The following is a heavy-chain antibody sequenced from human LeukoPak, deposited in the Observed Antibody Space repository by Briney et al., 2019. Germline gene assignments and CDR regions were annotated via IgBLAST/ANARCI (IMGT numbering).Heavy chain of an antibody. D-gene: IGHD3-22*01. CDR2: ISAYNGNT. CDR3: ARDGTHYYDSLFDY. V-gene: IGHV1-18*01. J-gene: IGHJ4*02. CDR1: GYTFTSYG. Sequence: ASVKVSCKASGYTFTSYGISWVRQAPGQGLEWMGWISAYNGNTNYAQKLQGRVTMTTDASASTAYMELRSLRSDDTAVYYCARDGTHYYDSLFDYWGQGTLVTVSS.